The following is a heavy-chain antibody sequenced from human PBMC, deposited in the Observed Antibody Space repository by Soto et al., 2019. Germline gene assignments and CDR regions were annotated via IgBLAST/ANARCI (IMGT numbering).Heavy chain of an antibody. V-gene: IGHV3-48*01. D-gene: IGHD6-13*01. CDR1: GFTCSTSK. J-gene: IGHJ4*02. CDR2: ISGGSTSI. CDR3: ARDRSRYKFFDS. Sequence: GGSLRLSCAASGFTCSTSKMTWVRQAPGKGLEWVAYISGGSTSIHYADAVRGRFTISRDNADNSLYLQMDSLRVEDTAVYYCARDRSRYKFFDSWGQGTLVTVSS.